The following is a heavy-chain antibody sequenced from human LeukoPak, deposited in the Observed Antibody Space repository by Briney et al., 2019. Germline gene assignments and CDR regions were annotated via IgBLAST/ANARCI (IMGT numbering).Heavy chain of an antibody. CDR2: INPNSGGT. D-gene: IGHD2-2*01. J-gene: IGHJ5*02. Sequence: GALVKVSCKASGYTFTGYYMHWVRQAPGQGLEWMGWINPNSGGTNYAQKFQGRVTMTRDTSTSTDYMELSSLTYEDTAVYYCARDVSSTSSWWFDPWGQGTLVIVSS. V-gene: IGHV1-2*02. CDR3: ARDVSSTSSWWFDP. CDR1: GYTFTGYY.